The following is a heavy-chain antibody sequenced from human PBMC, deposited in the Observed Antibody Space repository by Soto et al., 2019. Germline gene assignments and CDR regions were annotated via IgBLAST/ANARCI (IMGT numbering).Heavy chain of an antibody. D-gene: IGHD4-17*01. CDR1: GGSISSGGYY. Sequence: SETLSLTCTVSGGSISSGGYYWSWIRHHPGKGLEWIGYIYYSGSTYYNPSLKSRVTISVDTSKNQFSLKLSSVTAADTAVYYCARTLKDYEVLVSTAVTPIHWGQGTLVTVS. V-gene: IGHV4-31*03. J-gene: IGHJ4*02. CDR2: IYYSGST. CDR3: ARTLKDYEVLVSTAVTPIH.